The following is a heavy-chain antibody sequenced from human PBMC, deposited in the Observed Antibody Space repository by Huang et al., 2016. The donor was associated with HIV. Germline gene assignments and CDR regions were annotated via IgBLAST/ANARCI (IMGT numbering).Heavy chain of an antibody. V-gene: IGHV4-30-4*08. J-gene: IGHJ4*02. D-gene: IGHD2-15*01. CDR3: TRGGRFCSGGSCHLHLFDY. Sequence: QVQLQESGPGLVKPSQTLSLTCTASGGSISNGDYYWSWIRQPPGKGLEWIGYIYYSGNTYYNPALKSRVSISVDTSKNQVSVKLKSVTAADTAVYYCTRGGRFCSGGSCHLHLFDYWGQGTLVTVSS. CDR1: GGSISNGDYY. CDR2: IYYSGNT.